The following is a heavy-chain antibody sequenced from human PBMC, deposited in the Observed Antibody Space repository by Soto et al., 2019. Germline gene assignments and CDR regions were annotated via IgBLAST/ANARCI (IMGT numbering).Heavy chain of an antibody. CDR1: GFTFSSDG. Sequence: QVQLVESGGGVVQPGRSLRLSCAASGFTFSSDGMHWVRQAPGKGLEWVADISHDGSNKYYADSVKGRFTISRDHSKNTLYLQMNSLRDEDTAVYYCAQGIAAAGYPKGTCGMDVWSQGTTVTVSS. CDR3: AQGIAAAGYPKGTCGMDV. CDR2: ISHDGSNK. V-gene: IGHV3-30*03. J-gene: IGHJ6*02. D-gene: IGHD6-13*01.